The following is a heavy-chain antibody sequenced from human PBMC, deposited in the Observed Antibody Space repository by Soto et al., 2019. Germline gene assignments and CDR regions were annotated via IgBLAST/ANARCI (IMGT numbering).Heavy chain of an antibody. CDR1: GFTLRNYA. J-gene: IGHJ4*02. Sequence: PWGSLRLSCEASGFTLRNYAMTWIRQAPGKGLEWVSLISANDVGTYYAESVKTRFTISTDQSRNTVYLQMDSLRADDTAIYYCAKATNFDYWGKGTLVTVAS. CDR2: ISANDVGT. V-gene: IGHV3-23*01. CDR3: AKATNFDY.